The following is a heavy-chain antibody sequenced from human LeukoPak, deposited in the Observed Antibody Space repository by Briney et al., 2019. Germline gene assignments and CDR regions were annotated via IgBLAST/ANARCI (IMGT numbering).Heavy chain of an antibody. V-gene: IGHV3-15*01. D-gene: IGHD3-22*01. CDR1: GFTFSNAW. Sequence: GGSLRLSCAASGFTFSNAWMSWVRQAPGKGLEWVGRIKSKTDGGTTDYAAPVKGRFTISRDDSKNTLYLQMNSLKTEDTAVYYCTPSQDSSGEDAFDIWGQGTMVTVSS. CDR2: IKSKTDGGTT. J-gene: IGHJ3*02. CDR3: TPSQDSSGEDAFDI.